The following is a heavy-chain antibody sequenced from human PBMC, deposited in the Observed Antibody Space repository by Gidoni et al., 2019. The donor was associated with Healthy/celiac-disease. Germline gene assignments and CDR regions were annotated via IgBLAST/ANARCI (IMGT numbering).Heavy chain of an antibody. CDR1: GLTFSNAW. V-gene: IGHV3-15*01. J-gene: IGHJ6*02. CDR2: IKSKTDGGTT. CDR3: TTDPDTATHYYYYYGMDV. Sequence: EVQLVESGGGLVKPGGSLRLSCAASGLTFSNAWMSWVRQAPGKGLEWVGRIKSKTDGGTTDYAAPVKGRFTISRDDSKNTLYLQMNSLKTEDTAVYYCTTDPDTATHYYYYYGMDVWGQGTTVTVSS. D-gene: IGHD5-18*01.